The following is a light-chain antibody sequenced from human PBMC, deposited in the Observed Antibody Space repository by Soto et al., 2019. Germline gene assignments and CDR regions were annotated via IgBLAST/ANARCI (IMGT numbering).Light chain of an antibody. J-gene: IGKJ2*01. Sequence: IVLTQSPVTLSLSPGERATLSCRASQSVDFRLAWYQQKPGQAPRLLISDASDRATGIPARFSGSGSGTDFTLDISRLEREDFAFYYCQLHRRWQRTFGKGTK. CDR2: DAS. CDR3: QLHRRWQRT. CDR1: QSVDFR. V-gene: IGKV3-11*01.